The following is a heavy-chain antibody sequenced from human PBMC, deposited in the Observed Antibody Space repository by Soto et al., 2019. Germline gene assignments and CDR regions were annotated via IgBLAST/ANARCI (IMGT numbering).Heavy chain of an antibody. CDR1: GFTFSSYG. Sequence: GGSLRLSCAASGFTFSSYGMHWVRQAPGKGLEWVAVISYDGSNKYYADSVKGRFTISRDNSKNTLYLQMNSLRAEDTAVYYCAHSYGPFVYYYYGMDVWGQGTTVTVSS. V-gene: IGHV3-30*03. J-gene: IGHJ6*02. CDR3: AHSYGPFVYYYYGMDV. D-gene: IGHD5-18*01. CDR2: ISYDGSNK.